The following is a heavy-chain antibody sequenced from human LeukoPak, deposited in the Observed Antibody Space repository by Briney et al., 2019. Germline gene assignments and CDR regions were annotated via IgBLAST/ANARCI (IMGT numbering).Heavy chain of an antibody. CDR2: ISYDGSNK. CDR1: GFTFSSYA. D-gene: IGHD2-15*01. Sequence: GRSLRLSCAASGFTFSSYAMHWVRQAPGKGLEWVAVISYDGSNKYYADSVKGRFTISRDNSKNTLYLQMNSLRADDTAVYYCARGGVADSCYSYWGQGTLVTVSS. J-gene: IGHJ4*02. V-gene: IGHV3-30*04. CDR3: ARGGVADSCYSY.